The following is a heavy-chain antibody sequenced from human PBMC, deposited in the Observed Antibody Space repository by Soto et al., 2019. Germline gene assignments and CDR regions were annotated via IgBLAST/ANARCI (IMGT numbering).Heavy chain of an antibody. Sequence: QDHLQQSGAEVKKPGASVKVSCEASGYNFATTSIAWVRQAPGQGLEWMGWITPYNGDTNYEQKLQGRLTMTTDTSTNTAHMEVRSLRSDDTAVYHCATLGPCSGGTCYSRPLDNWGQGTLVTVSS. CDR2: ITPYNGDT. V-gene: IGHV1-18*01. CDR3: ATLGPCSGGTCYSRPLDN. CDR1: GYNFATTS. J-gene: IGHJ4*02. D-gene: IGHD2-15*01.